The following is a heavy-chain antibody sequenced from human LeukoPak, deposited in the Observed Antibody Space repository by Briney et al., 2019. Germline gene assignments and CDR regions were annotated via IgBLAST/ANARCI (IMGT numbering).Heavy chain of an antibody. V-gene: IGHV3-7*04. CDR1: GFTFSYYW. J-gene: IGHJ4*02. CDR3: GRGMNIIDN. CDR2: INPDGTDK. D-gene: IGHD2/OR15-2a*01. Sequence: GGSLRLSCEASGFTFSYYWMTWVRQAPGKGLEWGSTINPDGTDKYYMDSVKGRFTISRDNAKTSLYVQMNSLRAEDTAVYYCGRGMNIIDNWGQGTLVTVSS.